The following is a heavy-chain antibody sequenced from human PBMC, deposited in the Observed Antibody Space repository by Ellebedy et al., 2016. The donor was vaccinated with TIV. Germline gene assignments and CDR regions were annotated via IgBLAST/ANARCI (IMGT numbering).Heavy chain of an antibody. D-gene: IGHD3-9*01. J-gene: IGHJ4*02. V-gene: IGHV1-2*02. Sequence: AASVKVSCKTSGYTFTDYYMHWVRQAPGQGLEWMGWINPISGGTTYAQRFHGRVAMIRDTSISTAYMDLNRLRSDDTAVYYCARVKKAFGRFFDWRSPLEFWGQGTLVTVSS. CDR3: ARVKKAFGRFFDWRSPLEF. CDR2: INPISGGT. CDR1: GYTFTDYY.